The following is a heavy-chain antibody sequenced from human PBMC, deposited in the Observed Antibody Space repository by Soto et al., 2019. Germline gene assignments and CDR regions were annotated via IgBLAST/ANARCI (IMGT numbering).Heavy chain of an antibody. Sequence: GGSLRLSCAASGFTFSSYGMHWVRQAPGKGLEWVAVIWYDGSNKYYADSVKGRFTISRDNSKNTLYLQMNSLRAEDTAVYYCARDSATYTRYTFEYWGQGTLVTVSS. CDR2: IWYDGSNK. CDR1: GFTFSSYG. V-gene: IGHV3-33*01. J-gene: IGHJ4*02. D-gene: IGHD1-20*01. CDR3: ARDSATYTRYTFEY.